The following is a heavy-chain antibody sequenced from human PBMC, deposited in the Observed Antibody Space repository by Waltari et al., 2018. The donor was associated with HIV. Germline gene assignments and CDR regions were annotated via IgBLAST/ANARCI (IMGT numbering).Heavy chain of an antibody. CDR2: IRGGGET. J-gene: IGHJ3*01. D-gene: IGHD3-10*01. V-gene: IGHV3-23*01. Sequence: QLLESGGGLVERGGYLRLSCEASGFILTDFAMDWVRQAPGKGLEWVSAIRGGGETFYADSVKGRFTISRDNSKNTLYLQMNSLRADDAAVYYCVKDSGRAADVFDLWGQGTMVTVSS. CDR1: GFILTDFA. CDR3: VKDSGRAADVFDL.